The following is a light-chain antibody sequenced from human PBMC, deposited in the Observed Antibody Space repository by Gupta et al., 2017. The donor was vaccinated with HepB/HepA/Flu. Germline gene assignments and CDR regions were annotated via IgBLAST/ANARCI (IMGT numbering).Light chain of an antibody. CDR3: PLYCGGFWV. J-gene: IGLJ3*02. Sequence: QTVVTQEPSLTVSPGGTVTPTCASSTGAVTSACYPTWFQQKPGQATKSLIYTTTNKHSWTPARFSGSLRGGKAALTVSGVQPDDEADYYCPLYCGGFWVFGGGTKLTVL. CDR1: TGAVTSACY. V-gene: IGLV7-43*01. CDR2: TTT.